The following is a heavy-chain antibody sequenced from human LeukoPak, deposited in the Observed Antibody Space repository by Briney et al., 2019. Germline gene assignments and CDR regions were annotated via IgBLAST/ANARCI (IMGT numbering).Heavy chain of an antibody. CDR3: TTDGLGSLLRYFDWTVSAGDY. J-gene: IGHJ4*02. Sequence: PGGSLRLSCAASGFTFSNAWMSWVRQAPGKRLEWVGRIKSKTDGGTTDYAATVKGRFTISRDDSKNTLYLQMNSLKTEDTAVCYCTTDGLGSLLRYFDWTVSAGDYWGQGTLVTVSS. CDR1: GFTFSNAW. D-gene: IGHD3-9*01. CDR2: IKSKTDGGTT. V-gene: IGHV3-15*01.